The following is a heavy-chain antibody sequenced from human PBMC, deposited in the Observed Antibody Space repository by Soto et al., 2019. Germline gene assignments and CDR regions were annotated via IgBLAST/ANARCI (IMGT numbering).Heavy chain of an antibody. J-gene: IGHJ6*02. V-gene: IGHV1-2*02. Sequence: ASVKVSCKASGYTFTGYYMHWVRQAPGQGLEWMGWINPNSGGTNYAQKFQGRVTMTRDTSISTAYMELSRLRSDDTAVYYCARGKYDFWRASYGMDVWGQGTTVTVSS. CDR3: ARGKYDFWRASYGMDV. D-gene: IGHD3-3*01. CDR1: GYTFTGYY. CDR2: INPNSGGT.